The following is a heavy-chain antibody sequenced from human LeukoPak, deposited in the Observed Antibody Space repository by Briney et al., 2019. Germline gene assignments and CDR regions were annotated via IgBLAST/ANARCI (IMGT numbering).Heavy chain of an antibody. CDR3: ARGLKAARPGGGY. V-gene: IGHV4-34*01. Sequence: SETLSLTCTVSGGSISSYYWSWIRQPPGKGLEWIGEINHSGSTNYNPSLKSRVTISVDTSKNQFSLKLSSVTAADTAVYYCARGLKAARPGGGYWGQGTLVTVSS. D-gene: IGHD6-6*01. CDR1: GGSISSYY. J-gene: IGHJ4*02. CDR2: INHSGST.